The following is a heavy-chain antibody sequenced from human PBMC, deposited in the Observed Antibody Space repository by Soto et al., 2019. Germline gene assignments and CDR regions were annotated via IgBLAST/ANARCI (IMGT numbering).Heavy chain of an antibody. CDR3: ARGGKVATITGGFDY. D-gene: IGHD5-12*01. CDR1: GGSFSGYY. V-gene: IGHV4-34*01. CDR2: INHSGST. Sequence: PSETLSLTCAVSGGSFSGYYWSWIRQPPGKGLEWIGEINHSGSTNYNPSLKSRVTISVDTSKNQFSLKLSSVTAADTAVYYCARGGKVATITGGFDYWGQETLVTVPS. J-gene: IGHJ4*02.